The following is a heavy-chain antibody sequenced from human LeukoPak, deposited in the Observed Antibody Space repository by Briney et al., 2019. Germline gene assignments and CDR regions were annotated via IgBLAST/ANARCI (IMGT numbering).Heavy chain of an antibody. V-gene: IGHV3-48*02. J-gene: IGHJ4*02. CDR2: VGRNTTTI. CDR3: ATWLRALDY. Sequence: GGSLRLSCAASGFTFSSYDMNWVRQAPGKGLEWVPYVGRNTTTIYYADSVRGRFTISRDNAKNSVYLQMNSLRDEDTAVYYCATWLRALDYWGQGTLVTVSS. CDR1: GFTFSSYD. D-gene: IGHD5-12*01.